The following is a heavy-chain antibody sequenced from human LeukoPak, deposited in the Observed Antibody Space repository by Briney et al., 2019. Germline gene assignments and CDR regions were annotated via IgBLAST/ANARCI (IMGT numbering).Heavy chain of an antibody. CDR3: ARVDGTAYYAMDV. CDR1: GDSISNYY. CDR2: IYYSGST. J-gene: IGHJ6*02. V-gene: IGHV4-59*01. Sequence: TSETLSLTCTVSGDSISNYYWSWIRRPPGKGLEWIGYIYYSGSTNYSPSLKSRVTVSVDTSKNQFSLRLNSVTAADTAVYYCARVDGTAYYAMDVWAQGTTVTVSS. D-gene: IGHD2-21*02.